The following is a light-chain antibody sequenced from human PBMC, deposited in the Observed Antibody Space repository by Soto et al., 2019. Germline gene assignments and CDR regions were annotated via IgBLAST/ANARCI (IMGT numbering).Light chain of an antibody. J-gene: IGKJ1*01. CDR2: DAS. CDR1: QSVSGW. V-gene: IGKV1-5*01. CDR3: QQYETFSGT. Sequence: DIQMTQSPSTLSSSLGDTVTVTCRASQSVSGWLAWYQQKPGEAPKLLIYDASALPRGVPSRFSGSGSGTKFTLTIASLKNDDFATYYCQQYETFSGTFCPGTKVDI.